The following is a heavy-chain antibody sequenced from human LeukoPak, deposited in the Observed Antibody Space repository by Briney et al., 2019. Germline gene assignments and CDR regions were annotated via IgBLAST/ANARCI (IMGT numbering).Heavy chain of an antibody. CDR3: AKPYYYGSRSYMDY. CDR1: GFTLSSYA. J-gene: IGHJ4*02. D-gene: IGHD3-10*01. V-gene: IGHV3-30*18. CDR2: ISYDGSNT. Sequence: GGSLGLSFAAPGFTLSSYAMTWVRQAPAKGLEGGAVISYDGSNTYYADSVKGRFTISRDNSKNMLYLQMNSLRAEDTAVYYCAKPYYYGSRSYMDYWGQGTLVTVSS.